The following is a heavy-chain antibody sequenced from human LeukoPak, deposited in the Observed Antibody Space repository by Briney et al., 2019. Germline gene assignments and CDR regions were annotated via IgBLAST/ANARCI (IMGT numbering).Heavy chain of an antibody. CDR1: GFTFSSYA. D-gene: IGHD2-15*01. CDR2: ISYDGSNK. V-gene: IGHV3-30*14. CDR3: ARESVVKRWFDP. J-gene: IGHJ5*02. Sequence: GGSLRLSCAASGFTFSSYAMHWVRQAPGKGLEWVAVISYDGSNKYYADSVKGRFTISRDNSKNTLYLQMNSLRAEDTAVYYCARESVVKRWFDPWGQGTLVTVSS.